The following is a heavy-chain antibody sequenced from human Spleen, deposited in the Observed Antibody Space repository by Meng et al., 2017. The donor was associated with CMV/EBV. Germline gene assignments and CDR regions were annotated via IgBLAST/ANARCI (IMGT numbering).Heavy chain of an antibody. CDR2: INPNSGGT. CDR1: GYTFTGYY. J-gene: IGHJ6*02. CDR3: ARHGVTSAGPLNYYGMDV. D-gene: IGHD3-10*01. Sequence: ASVKVSCKASGYTFTGYYMHWVRQAPGQGLEWMGWINPNSGGTNYAQKFQGRVTMTRDTSTSTAYMELSRLRSDDTAVYYCARHGVTSAGPLNYYGMDVWGQGTTVTVSS. V-gene: IGHV1-2*02.